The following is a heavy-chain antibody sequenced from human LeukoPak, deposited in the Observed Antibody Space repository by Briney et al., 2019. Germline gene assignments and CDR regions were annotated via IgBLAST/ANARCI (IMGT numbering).Heavy chain of an antibody. CDR3: AKASYRFYGSGSFSIDY. Sequence: GGSLRLSCAASGFSFSNYAMTWVRQAPGKGLEWVSAISGSGGSTDYADSVKGHFTISRDNSKSTLYLQMNSLRAEDTAIYYCAKASYRFYGSGSFSIDYWGQGTLVTVSS. V-gene: IGHV3-23*01. CDR1: GFSFSNYA. CDR2: ISGSGGST. J-gene: IGHJ4*02. D-gene: IGHD3-10*01.